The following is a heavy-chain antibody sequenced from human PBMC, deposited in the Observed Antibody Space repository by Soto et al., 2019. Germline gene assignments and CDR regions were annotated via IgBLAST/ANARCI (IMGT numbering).Heavy chain of an antibody. Sequence: QITVKESGPMLLKPTQTLTLTCTFSGFSFSTGEVGAGWIRQPPGKALEWLALIYWDDYKHYNPSLKSRLTITTGTSNNQVVLRMTNMDPVDTATYYCAHRRHGGNGLLDLWGQGTLVTVSS. V-gene: IGHV2-5*02. J-gene: IGHJ5*02. D-gene: IGHD2-15*01. CDR3: AHRRHGGNGLLDL. CDR1: GFSFSTGEVG. CDR2: IYWDDYK.